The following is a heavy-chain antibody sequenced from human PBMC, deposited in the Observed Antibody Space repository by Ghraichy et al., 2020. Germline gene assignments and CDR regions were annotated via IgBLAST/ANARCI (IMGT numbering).Heavy chain of an antibody. CDR3: ARGGLNIMYYYYYYGMDV. D-gene: IGHD3-16*01. J-gene: IGHJ6*02. V-gene: IGHV3-30-3*01. CDR1: GFTFSSYA. Sequence: GGSLRLSCAASGFTFSSYAMHWVRQAPGKGLEWVAVISYDGSNKYYADSVKGRFTISRDNSKNTLYLQMNSLRAEDTAVYYCARGGLNIMYYYYYYGMDVWGQGTTVTVSS. CDR2: ISYDGSNK.